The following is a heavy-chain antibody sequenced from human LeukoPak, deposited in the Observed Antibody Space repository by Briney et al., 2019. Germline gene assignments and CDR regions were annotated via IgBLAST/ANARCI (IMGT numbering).Heavy chain of an antibody. Sequence: SETLSLTCAVFGFPISSGFSWAWIRQSPGKGLEWIASISYSANTYYKPSLESRLFISADTSKNQFSVRLTSVTAADTAVYYCARLSTVVTGYSFDIWGQGTMVTVSS. CDR2: ISYSANT. CDR1: GFPISSGFS. CDR3: ARLSTVVTGYSFDI. D-gene: IGHD4-23*01. V-gene: IGHV4-38-2*01. J-gene: IGHJ3*02.